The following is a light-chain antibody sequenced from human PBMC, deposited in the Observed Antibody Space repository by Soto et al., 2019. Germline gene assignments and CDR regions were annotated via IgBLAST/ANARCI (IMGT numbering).Light chain of an antibody. Sequence: DIQMTRSPSTLSASVGDRVTITCRASQSISNWLAWYQQIPGKAPKLLIYDASTLESGVPSRFSGRGSGTEFTLTISSLQPDDFATYYCQQYNTYSSTFGQGTKLEIK. J-gene: IGKJ2*01. CDR2: DAS. V-gene: IGKV1-5*01. CDR3: QQYNTYSST. CDR1: QSISNW.